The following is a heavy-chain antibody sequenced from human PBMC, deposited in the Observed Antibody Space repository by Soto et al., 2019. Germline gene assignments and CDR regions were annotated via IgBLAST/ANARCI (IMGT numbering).Heavy chain of an antibody. V-gene: IGHV3-30*18. J-gene: IGHJ4*02. CDR1: GFTFSSYG. CDR2: ISYDGSNK. CDR3: AECPGDSSGYYYYFDY. D-gene: IGHD3-22*01. Sequence: GGSLRLSCAASGFTFSSYGMHWVRQAPGKGLEWVAVISYDGSNKYYADSVKGRFTISRDNSKNTLYLQMNILRAEDTAVYYCAECPGDSSGYYYYFDYWGQGTLVTVSS.